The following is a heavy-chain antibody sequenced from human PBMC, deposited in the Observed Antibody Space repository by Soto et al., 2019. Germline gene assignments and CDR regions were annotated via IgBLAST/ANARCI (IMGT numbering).Heavy chain of an antibody. V-gene: IGHV3-15*01. Sequence: PGGSLRLSCAASGFTFSNAWMSWVRQAPGKGMEWVGRIKSKTDSGTTHYAAPVKGRVTISRDSSKNTLYLTMNSLKTEDTDVYYCTVVRGDDAFDIWGQGTMVTVSS. CDR3: TVVRGDDAFDI. D-gene: IGHD2-2*01. CDR1: GFTFSNAW. CDR2: IKSKTDSGTT. J-gene: IGHJ3*02.